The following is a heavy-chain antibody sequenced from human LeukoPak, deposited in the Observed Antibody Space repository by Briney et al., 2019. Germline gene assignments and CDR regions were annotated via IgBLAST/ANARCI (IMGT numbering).Heavy chain of an antibody. CDR2: IYYNGST. CDR1: GGSISSYY. D-gene: IGHD3-22*01. J-gene: IGHJ3*02. CDR3: ARDPYYYDSSGYSSSHAFDI. Sequence: PSETLSLTCTVSGGSISSYYWSWLREPPGKGLEWIGYIYYNGSTNYNPSLKSRVTISVDTSKYQFSLKLSSVTAADTAVYYCARDPYYYDSSGYSSSHAFDIWGQGTMVTVSS. V-gene: IGHV4-59*01.